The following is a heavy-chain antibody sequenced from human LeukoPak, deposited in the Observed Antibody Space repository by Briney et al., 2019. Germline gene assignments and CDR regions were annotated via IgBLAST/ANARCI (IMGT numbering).Heavy chain of an antibody. CDR3: ARDHGYAFDY. Sequence: GGSLILSCVASGFTFSYYSMNWVRQAPGKGLEWVSYINSISGEIWYADSVKGRFTISRDDAKNSLYLQMNSLRDEDTAVYYCARDHGYAFDYWGQGTLVTVSS. CDR1: GFTFSYYS. V-gene: IGHV3-48*02. J-gene: IGHJ4*02. D-gene: IGHD5-12*01. CDR2: INSISGEI.